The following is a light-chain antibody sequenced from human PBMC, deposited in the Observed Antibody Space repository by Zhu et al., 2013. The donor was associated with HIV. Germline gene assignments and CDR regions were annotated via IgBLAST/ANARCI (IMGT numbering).Light chain of an antibody. J-gene: IGLJ2*01. CDR3: GTWDSSLTTGHAV. Sequence: QSVLTQPPSVSAAPGQEVTISCSGSSSNIGNNYISWYQKLPGTAPKLLIYDNDKRPSGIPDRFSGSKSGTSATLGITGLQTGDEADYYCGTWDSSLTTGHAVFGGGTKLTVL. CDR2: DND. CDR1: SSNIGNNY. V-gene: IGLV1-51*01.